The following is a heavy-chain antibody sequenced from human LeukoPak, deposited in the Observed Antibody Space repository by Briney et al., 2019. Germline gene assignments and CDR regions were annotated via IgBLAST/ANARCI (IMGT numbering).Heavy chain of an antibody. CDR1: GFTFDDYA. CDR3: AKDREWELLSGFDY. D-gene: IGHD1-26*01. V-gene: IGHV3-9*01. J-gene: IGHJ4*02. CDR2: ISWNSGSI. Sequence: GGSLRLSCAASGFTFDDYAMHWVRQAPGKGLEWVSGISWNSGSIGYADSVKGRFTISRDNAKNSLYLQMNSLRAEDTALYYCAKDREWELLSGFDYWGQGTLVTVSS.